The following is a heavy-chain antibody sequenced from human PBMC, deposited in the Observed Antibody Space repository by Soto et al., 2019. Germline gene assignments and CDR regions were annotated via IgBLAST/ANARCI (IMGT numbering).Heavy chain of an antibody. Sequence: SDTLSLTCTVSVFSIISCFNYLTFTRQHPGKGLDWIVCIYYSGSTYYNPSLKSRVTISVDTSKNQFSLRLNSVTAADTAVYYCARSPGIGNDGSGKRGRKIDYWGQGPLVTVSS. CDR2: IYYSGST. CDR3: ARSPGIGNDGSGKRGRKIDY. D-gene: IGHD3-22*01. CDR1: VFSIISCFNY. V-gene: IGHV4-31*03. J-gene: IGHJ4*02.